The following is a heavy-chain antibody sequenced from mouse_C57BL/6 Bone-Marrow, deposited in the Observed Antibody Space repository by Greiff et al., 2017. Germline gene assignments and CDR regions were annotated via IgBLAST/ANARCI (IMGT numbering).Heavy chain of an antibody. V-gene: IGHV7-3*01. Sequence: EVQRVESGGGLVQPGGSLSLSCAASGFTFTDYYMSWVRQPPGKALEWLGFIRNKANGYTTEYSASVKGRFTISRDNSQSILYLQMNALRAEDSATYYCARQYYYGSSHWYFDVWGTGTTVTVSS. CDR2: IRNKANGYTT. CDR3: ARQYYYGSSHWYFDV. J-gene: IGHJ1*03. D-gene: IGHD1-1*01. CDR1: GFTFTDYY.